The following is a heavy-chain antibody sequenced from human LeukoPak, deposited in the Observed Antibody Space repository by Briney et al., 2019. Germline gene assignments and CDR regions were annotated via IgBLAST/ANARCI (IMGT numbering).Heavy chain of an antibody. Sequence: PSETLSLTCTVSGGSISSYYWSWIRQPAGKGLEWIGRIYTSGSTNYNPSLKSRVTMSVDTSKNQFSLKLSSVTAADTAVYYCARDGRGYSYGYGGYYYGMDVWGQGTTVTVSS. CDR2: IYTSGST. D-gene: IGHD5-18*01. CDR3: ARDGRGYSYGYGGYYYGMDV. V-gene: IGHV4-4*07. CDR1: GGSISSYY. J-gene: IGHJ6*02.